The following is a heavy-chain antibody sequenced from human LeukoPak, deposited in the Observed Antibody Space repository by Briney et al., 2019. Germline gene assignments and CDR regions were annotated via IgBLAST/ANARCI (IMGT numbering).Heavy chain of an antibody. CDR1: GFTFSTYS. V-gene: IGHV3-48*02. Sequence: GGSLRLSCVASGFTFSTYSINWIRQAPGKGLEWISYITSDSSAMSYADSVKGRFTISRDNAKNSLYLHMNSLSDEDTAMYFWVRDLLWAFEIWGKGTMATVS. CDR3: VRDLLWAFEI. CDR2: ITSDSSAM. J-gene: IGHJ3*02. D-gene: IGHD2-21*01.